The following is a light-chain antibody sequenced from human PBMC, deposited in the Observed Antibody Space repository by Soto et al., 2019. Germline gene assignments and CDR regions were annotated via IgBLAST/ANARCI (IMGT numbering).Light chain of an antibody. CDR1: SSDIGAYDY. Sequence: QSALTQPASLSGSPGQSITISCTGTSSDIGAYDYVSWFQQHPGKAPKLMISEVNNRPSGVSNRFSGSKPGNTAYLTISGLQSEDEADYYCISYTSDDVRYVFGTGTKVTVL. CDR3: ISYTSDDVRYV. CDR2: EVN. V-gene: IGLV2-14*01. J-gene: IGLJ1*01.